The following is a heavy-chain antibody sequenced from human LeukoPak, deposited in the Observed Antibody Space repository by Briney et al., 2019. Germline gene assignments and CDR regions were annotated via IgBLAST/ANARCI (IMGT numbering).Heavy chain of an antibody. J-gene: IGHJ4*02. V-gene: IGHV1-2*02. CDR2: INPNSGGT. CDR3: ARGPHGRIYDILTGFDY. Sequence: ASVKVSCKASGYTFTGYYMHWVRQAPGQGREWMGWINPNSGGTNYAQKFQGRVTMTRDTSISTAYMELSRLRSDDTAVYYCARGPHGRIYDILTGFDYWGQGTLVTVSS. D-gene: IGHD3-9*01. CDR1: GYTFTGYY.